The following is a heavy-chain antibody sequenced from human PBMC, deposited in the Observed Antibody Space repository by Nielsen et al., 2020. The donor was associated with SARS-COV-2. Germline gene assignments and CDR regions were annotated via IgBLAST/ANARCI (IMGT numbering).Heavy chain of an antibody. Sequence: ESLKISCAASGFIFSNYWMHWVRQPPGKGLEWIGEINHSGSTNYNPSLKSRVTISVDTSKNQFSLKLSSVTAADTAVYYCARSVVGGWPHWGQGTLVTVSS. CDR1: GFIFSNYW. CDR3: ARSVVGGWPH. D-gene: IGHD6-19*01. CDR2: INHSGST. V-gene: IGHV4-34*01. J-gene: IGHJ4*02.